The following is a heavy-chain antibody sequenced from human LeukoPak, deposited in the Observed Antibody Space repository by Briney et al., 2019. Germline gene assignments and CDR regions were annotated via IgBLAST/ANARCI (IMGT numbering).Heavy chain of an antibody. CDR1: GGSISPYY. D-gene: IGHD2-15*01. CDR2: IYYSGST. J-gene: IGHJ4*02. Sequence: PSETLSLTCIVSGGSISPYYWSWIRQPPGSGLEWIAYIYYSGSTSYNPSLKSRVAISVDTSNNEVSLKLSSVTAADTAVYYCARHGYCSGGSCYRDYWGQGTLVTVSS. V-gene: IGHV4-59*08. CDR3: ARHGYCSGGSCYRDY.